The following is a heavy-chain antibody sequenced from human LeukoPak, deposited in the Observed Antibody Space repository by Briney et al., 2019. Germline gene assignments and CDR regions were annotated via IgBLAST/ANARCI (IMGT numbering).Heavy chain of an antibody. J-gene: IGHJ4*02. Sequence: GGSLRLSCAASGFTFSSYWMHWVRQVPGKRLLWVSRISTDGSSITYADSVKGRLTISRDNTKHTLYLQMNSLRVEDTAVYYCARRVRSTGWYIFDFWGQGTLVTVSS. V-gene: IGHV3-74*01. CDR3: ARRVRSTGWYIFDF. D-gene: IGHD6-19*01. CDR1: GFTFSSYW. CDR2: ISTDGSSI.